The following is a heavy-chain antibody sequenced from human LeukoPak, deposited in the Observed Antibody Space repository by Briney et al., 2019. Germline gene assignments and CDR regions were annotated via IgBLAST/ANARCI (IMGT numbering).Heavy chain of an antibody. V-gene: IGHV4-39*01. CDR3: ARQTGSGLFILP. CDR2: IYYSGNT. CDR1: GDSISTSSYY. Sequence: SETLSLTCSVSGDSISTSSYYWGWIRQPPGKGLEWIGSIYYSGNTYYNASLKSQVSISIDTSKNQFSLKLTSVTAADTAVYYCARQTGSGLFILPGGQGTLVTVSS. J-gene: IGHJ4*02. D-gene: IGHD3/OR15-3a*01.